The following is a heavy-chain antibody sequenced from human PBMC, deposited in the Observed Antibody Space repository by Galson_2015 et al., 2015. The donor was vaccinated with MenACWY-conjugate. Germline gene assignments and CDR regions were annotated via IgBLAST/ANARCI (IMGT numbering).Heavy chain of an antibody. CDR1: GYSFTNYW. D-gene: IGHD1-26*01. CDR2: IDPHNSNT. J-gene: IGHJ6*02. V-gene: IGHV5-51*01. Sequence: GESLKISCKGSGYSFTNYWIGWVRQMPGRGLEWMGLIDPHNSNTRYSPSFQGQVTISADESISTAFLQWSSLKASDTAMYYCARHPPGGRGMDVWGRGTTVTVSS. CDR3: ARHPPGGRGMDV.